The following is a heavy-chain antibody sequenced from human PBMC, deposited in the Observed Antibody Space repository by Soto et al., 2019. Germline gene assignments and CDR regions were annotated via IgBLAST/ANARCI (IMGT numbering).Heavy chain of an antibody. D-gene: IGHD6-19*01. Sequence: EVQLVESGGGLVQPGGSLRLSCAASGFTFSSYEMNWVRQAPGKGLEWVSYISSSGSTMYYADSVKGRFTISRDNAKNSLYLQMNSLRAEDTAVYYCARDSYSSGWYGDYWGQGTLVTVSS. J-gene: IGHJ4*02. CDR2: ISSSGSTM. CDR1: GFTFSSYE. CDR3: ARDSYSSGWYGDY. V-gene: IGHV3-48*03.